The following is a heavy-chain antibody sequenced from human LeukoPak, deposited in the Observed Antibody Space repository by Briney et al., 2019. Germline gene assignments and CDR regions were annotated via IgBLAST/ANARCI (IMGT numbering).Heavy chain of an antibody. D-gene: IGHD1-26*01. CDR2: LNSDGSTT. CDR1: GFTFSSYA. CDR3: VRESYSI. Sequence: GGSLRLSCAASGFTFSSYAMSWVRQAPGKGLVWVPRLNSDGSTTTYADSVKGRFTISRDNAKNTLFLQMDSLRADDTAVYYCVRESYSIWGQGTLVTVSS. J-gene: IGHJ4*02. V-gene: IGHV3-74*01.